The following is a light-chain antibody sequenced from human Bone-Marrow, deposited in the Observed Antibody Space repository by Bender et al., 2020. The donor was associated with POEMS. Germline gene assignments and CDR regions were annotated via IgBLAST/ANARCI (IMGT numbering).Light chain of an antibody. J-gene: IGLJ1*01. CDR2: DVS. CDR1: SADVGAFTY. CDR3: WSYAGRTYV. Sequence: QSVLTQPPSASGTPGQRVTISCTGTSADVGAFTYVSWYQQHPGKAPKLLIFDVSNRPSGISNRFSGSKSGNTAYLTISGLQAEDEADYYCWSYAGRTYVFGTGARVTVL. V-gene: IGLV2-14*03.